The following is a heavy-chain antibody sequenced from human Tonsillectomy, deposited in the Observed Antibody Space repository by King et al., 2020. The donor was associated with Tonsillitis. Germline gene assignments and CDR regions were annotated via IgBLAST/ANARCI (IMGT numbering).Heavy chain of an antibody. CDR1: GFTFSSYG. CDR3: AKDSHVIYYVFWDGYLDY. V-gene: IGHV3-30*18. J-gene: IGHJ4*02. CDR2: ISYDGSKK. Sequence: VQLVESGGGVVQPGRSLRLSCAASGFTFSSYGMHWVRQAPGKGLEWVAVISYDGSKKYYADSVKGRFTISRDNSKNTLYLQMSSLRTEDTAVYYCAKDSHVIYYVFWDGYLDYGGGGTLVAVSA. D-gene: IGHD3-3*01.